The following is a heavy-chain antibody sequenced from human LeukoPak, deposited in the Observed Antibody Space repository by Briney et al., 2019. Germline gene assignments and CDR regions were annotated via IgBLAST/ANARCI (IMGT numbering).Heavy chain of an antibody. J-gene: IGHJ5*02. Sequence: GASVKVSCKASGYTFTGYYMHWVRQAPGQGLEWMGWINPNSGGTNYAQKFQGRVTMTRDTSISTAYMELSRLRSDDTAVYYCAKSGYYDILTGYYIVWFDPWGQGTLSPSPQ. V-gene: IGHV1-2*02. CDR3: AKSGYYDILTGYYIVWFDP. CDR2: INPNSGGT. D-gene: IGHD3-9*01. CDR1: GYTFTGYY.